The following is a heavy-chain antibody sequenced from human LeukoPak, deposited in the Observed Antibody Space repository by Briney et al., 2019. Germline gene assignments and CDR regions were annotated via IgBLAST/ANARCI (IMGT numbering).Heavy chain of an antibody. J-gene: IGHJ4*02. CDR2: ISAYNGNT. V-gene: IGHV1-18*01. CDR1: GYTFTSYG. Sequence: ASVKVSCKASGYTFTSYGISWVRQAPGQGLEWMGWISAYNGNTNYAQKLRGRVTMTTDTSTSTAYMELRSLRSDDTAVYYCASFNYCSGGSCYHQFDYWGQGTLVTVSS. D-gene: IGHD2-15*01. CDR3: ASFNYCSGGSCYHQFDY.